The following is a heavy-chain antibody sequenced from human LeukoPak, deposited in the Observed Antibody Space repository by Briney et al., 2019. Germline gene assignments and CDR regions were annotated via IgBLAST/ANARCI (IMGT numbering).Heavy chain of an antibody. V-gene: IGHV3-23*01. D-gene: IGHD3-10*01. J-gene: IGHJ4*02. CDR2: ITRSGGT. CDR1: GFTFSTYA. CDR3: ATWVFLGESGYYDY. Sequence: PGGSLRLSCAASGFTFSTYAVTWVRQAPGKGLEWVSIITRSGGTYYADSVKGRFTISRDNSKNTLYLQMNSLRAEDTAVYYCATWVFLGESGYYDYWAREPWSPSPQ.